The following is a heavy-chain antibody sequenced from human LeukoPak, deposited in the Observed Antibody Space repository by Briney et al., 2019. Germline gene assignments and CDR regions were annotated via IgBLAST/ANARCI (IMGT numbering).Heavy chain of an antibody. CDR3: AREHRDAFDI. Sequence: GGSLRLSCAASGFTFSNYWMHWVRHAPGKGLVWVSRFNSDGSSTGFADSVKGRFNISGDNAKNTLYLQMNSLRVEDTAVYYCAREHRDAFDIWGQGTMVTVSS. J-gene: IGHJ3*02. V-gene: IGHV3-74*01. CDR1: GFTFSNYW. CDR2: FNSDGSST.